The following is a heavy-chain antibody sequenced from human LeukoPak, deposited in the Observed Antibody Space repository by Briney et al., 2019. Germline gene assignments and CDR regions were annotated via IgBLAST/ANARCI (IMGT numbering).Heavy chain of an antibody. Sequence: GGSLRLSCAASGFTFSSYWMHWVRQAPGKGLVWVSRINSDGSSTSYADAVKGRFTISRDNAKNTLYLQMNSLRAEDTAVYYCARVNYYDSSGYSNDYWGQGTLVTVSS. CDR1: GFTFSSYW. D-gene: IGHD3-22*01. CDR2: INSDGSST. J-gene: IGHJ4*02. CDR3: ARVNYYDSSGYSNDY. V-gene: IGHV3-74*01.